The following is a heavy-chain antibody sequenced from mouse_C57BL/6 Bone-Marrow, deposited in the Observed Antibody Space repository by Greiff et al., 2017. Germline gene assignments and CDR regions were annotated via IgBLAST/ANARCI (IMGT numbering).Heavy chain of an antibody. Sequence: EVQGVESGGGLVKPGGSLKLSCAASGFTFSSYAMSWVRQTPEKRLEWVATISDGGSYTYYPDNVKGRFTISRDNAKNNLYLQMSHLKSEDTAMYYCARVVYYYGSSFDYWGQGTTLTVSS. CDR3: ARVVYYYGSSFDY. V-gene: IGHV5-4*01. J-gene: IGHJ2*01. CDR1: GFTFSSYA. D-gene: IGHD1-1*01. CDR2: ISDGGSYT.